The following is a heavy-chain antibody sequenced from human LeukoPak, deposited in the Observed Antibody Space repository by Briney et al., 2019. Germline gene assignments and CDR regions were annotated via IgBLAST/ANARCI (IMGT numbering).Heavy chain of an antibody. J-gene: IGHJ4*02. CDR2: IWYDGSNK. V-gene: IGHV3-33*01. CDR1: GFTFSSYG. D-gene: IGHD4-17*01. Sequence: SGGSLRLSCAASGFTFSSYGMHWVRQAPGKGLEWVAVIWYDGSNKYYADSVKGRFTISRDNSKNTLYLQMNSLRAEDTAVYYCARGNDYGDYAFGYWGQGTLVTVSS. CDR3: ARGNDYGDYAFGY.